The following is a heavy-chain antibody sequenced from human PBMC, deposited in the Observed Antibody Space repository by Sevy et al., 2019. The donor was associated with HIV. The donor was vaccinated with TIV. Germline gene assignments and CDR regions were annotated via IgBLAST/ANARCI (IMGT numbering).Heavy chain of an antibody. CDR3: ARDIGYSGYDYEYYYYGMDV. CDR1: GFTFSSYS. CDR2: ISSSSSYI. V-gene: IGHV3-21*01. Sequence: GGSLRLSCAASGFTFSSYSMNWVRQAPGKGLEWVSSISSSSSYIYYADSVKGRFTISRDNAKNSLYLKMNSLRAEDTAVYYCARDIGYSGYDYEYYYYGMDVWGQGTTVTVSS. D-gene: IGHD5-12*01. J-gene: IGHJ6*02.